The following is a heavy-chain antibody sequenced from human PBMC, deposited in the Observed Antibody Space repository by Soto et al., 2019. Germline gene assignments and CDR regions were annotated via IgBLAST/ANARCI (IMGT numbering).Heavy chain of an antibody. CDR2: INRDGIST. J-gene: IGHJ4*02. CDR3: ARFPEAYCSSTICYGFDY. D-gene: IGHD2-2*01. Sequence: PGGSLRLSCAASGFTFSIYGMHWVRQAPGKGLVWVSRINRDGISTSYADSVKGRFTISRDNAKNTLYLQMNGLRAEDTAVYFCARFPEAYCSSTICYGFDYWGQGTLVTVSS. V-gene: IGHV3-74*01. CDR1: GFTFSIYG.